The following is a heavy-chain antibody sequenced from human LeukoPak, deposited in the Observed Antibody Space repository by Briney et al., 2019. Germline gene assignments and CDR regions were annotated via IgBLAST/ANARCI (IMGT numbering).Heavy chain of an antibody. Sequence: SETLSLTCTVSGGSIRSSNYYWGWIRQPPGKGLEWIGSIYYTGSTYYKPSLKSRVTISEDTSKNQFSLKLSSVTAADTAVYYCAREMYYYDSSGSLLGLWGQGTLVTVSS. D-gene: IGHD3-22*01. J-gene: IGHJ4*02. V-gene: IGHV4-39*07. CDR3: AREMYYYDSSGSLLGL. CDR1: GGSIRSSNYY. CDR2: IYYTGST.